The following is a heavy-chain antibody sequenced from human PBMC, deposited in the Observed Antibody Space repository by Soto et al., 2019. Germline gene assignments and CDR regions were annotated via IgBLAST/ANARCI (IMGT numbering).Heavy chain of an antibody. D-gene: IGHD6-19*01. CDR3: ATGGGVGAVAVAY. CDR1: GGSISSGGYS. V-gene: IGHV4-30-2*01. J-gene: IGHJ4*02. Sequence: QLQLQESGSGLVKPSQTLSLTCAVSGGSISSGGYSWSWLRQPPGKGLEWIGYIYHGSTYYNPSLTGRVTVAVDRSKNQFSPKLSSVTAADTAVYYWATGGGVGAVAVAYWGKGTLVTVSP. CDR2: IYHGST.